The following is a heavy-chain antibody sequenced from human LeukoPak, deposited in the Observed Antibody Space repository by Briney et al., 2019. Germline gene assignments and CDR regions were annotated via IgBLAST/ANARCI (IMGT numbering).Heavy chain of an antibody. CDR1: GGSISSYY. Sequence: SETLSLTCTVSGGSISSYYWSWIRQPPGKGLEWIGYIYYSGSTNYNPSLKSRVTISVDTSKNQFSLKLSSVTAADTAVYYCARGVRCSGGSCYSGYFQHWGQGTLVTVSS. D-gene: IGHD2-15*01. CDR2: IYYSGST. J-gene: IGHJ1*01. V-gene: IGHV4-59*01. CDR3: ARGVRCSGGSCYSGYFQH.